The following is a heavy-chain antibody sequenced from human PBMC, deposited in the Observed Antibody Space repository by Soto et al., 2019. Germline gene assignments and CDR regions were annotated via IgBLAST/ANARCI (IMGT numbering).Heavy chain of an antibody. CDR1: GFSFSSYW. CDR2: IKQDESEK. V-gene: IGHV3-7*01. Sequence: EVQLVESGGGLVQPGGSLRISCTVSGFSFSSYWMSWVRQAPGKGLEWVASIKQDESEKYYVDSVKGRFTISRDNADDSLFLQMNSLSAGETAVYFCVRDVAFDYVNWGQGTLVSVSS. D-gene: IGHD3-16*01. CDR3: VRDVAFDYVN. J-gene: IGHJ4*02.